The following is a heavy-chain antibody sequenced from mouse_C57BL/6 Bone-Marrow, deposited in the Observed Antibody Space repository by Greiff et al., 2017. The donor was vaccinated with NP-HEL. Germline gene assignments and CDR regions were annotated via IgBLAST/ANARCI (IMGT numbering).Heavy chain of an antibody. CDR1: GYTFTSYD. V-gene: IGHV1-85*01. J-gene: IGHJ4*01. CDR2: IYPRDGST. Sequence: VQLVESGPELVKPGASVKLSCKASGYTFTSYDINWVKQRPGQGLEWIGWIYPRDGSTKYNEKFKGKATLTVDTSSSTAYMELHSLTSEDSAVYFCARCYYGNYYAMDYWGQGTSVTVSS. D-gene: IGHD2-1*01. CDR3: ARCYYGNYYAMDY.